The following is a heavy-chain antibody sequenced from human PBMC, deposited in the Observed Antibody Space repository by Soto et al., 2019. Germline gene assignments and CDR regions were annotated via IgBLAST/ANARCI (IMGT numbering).Heavy chain of an antibody. CDR1: GFTFSSYA. Sequence: PGGSLRLSCAASGFTFSSYAMSWVRQAPGKGLEWVSAISGSGGSTYYADSVKGRFTISRDNSKNTLYLQMNSLRAEDTAVYYCASIRGGDTAMAGGYWGQGTLVTVSS. J-gene: IGHJ4*02. D-gene: IGHD5-18*01. CDR3: ASIRGGDTAMAGGY. V-gene: IGHV3-23*01. CDR2: ISGSGGST.